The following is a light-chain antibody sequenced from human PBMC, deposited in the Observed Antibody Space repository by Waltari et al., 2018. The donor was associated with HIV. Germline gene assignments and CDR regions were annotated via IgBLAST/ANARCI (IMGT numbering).Light chain of an antibody. J-gene: IGLJ1*01. CDR2: EVS. CDR1: SRDVGGYDY. CDR3: SSHAGSNNYV. V-gene: IGLV2-8*01. Sequence: QSALTQPPSASGSPGQSVTTPCSGTSRDVGGYDYVSWYQQHPGKAPKLMIYEVSKRPSGVPDRCSGSKSGNTASLTVSGLQAEDEADYYCSSHAGSNNYVFGTGTKVTVL.